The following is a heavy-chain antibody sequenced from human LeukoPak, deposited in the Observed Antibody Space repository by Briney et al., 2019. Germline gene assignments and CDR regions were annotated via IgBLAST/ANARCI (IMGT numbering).Heavy chain of an antibody. CDR2: IYPGDSET. Sequence: PGESLKISCKGSEYSFTSYWIGWVRQMPGKGLEWMGIIYPGDSETRYSPSFQGQVTISADKSISTAYLQWSSLKASDTAMYYCARPRGESWPNDAFDIWGQGTMVTVSS. CDR3: ARPRGESWPNDAFDI. D-gene: IGHD6-13*01. J-gene: IGHJ3*02. V-gene: IGHV5-51*01. CDR1: EYSFTSYW.